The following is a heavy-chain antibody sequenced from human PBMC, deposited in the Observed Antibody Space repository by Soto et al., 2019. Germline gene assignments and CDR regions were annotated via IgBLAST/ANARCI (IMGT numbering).Heavy chain of an antibody. CDR3: ARAVGPFDY. D-gene: IGHD1-26*01. CDR2: IWYDGSNK. V-gene: IGHV3-33*01. J-gene: IGHJ4*02. Sequence: QVQRVESGGGVVQPGRSLRLSCAASGFTFSTYGMHWVRQAPGKGLEWVAVIWYDGSNKYYADSVKGRFTISRDNSKNTLYLQMNSLRAEDTAVYYCARAVGPFDYWGQGTLVTVSA. CDR1: GFTFSTYG.